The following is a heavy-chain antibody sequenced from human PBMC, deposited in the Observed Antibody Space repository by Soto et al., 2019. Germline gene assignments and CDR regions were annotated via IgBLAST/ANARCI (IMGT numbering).Heavy chain of an antibody. CDR1: GGSISSGDYY. J-gene: IGHJ4*02. Sequence: SETLSLTCTVSGGSISSGDYYWSWIRQPPGKGLEWIGYIYYSGSTYYNPSLKSRVTISVDTSKNQFSLKLSSVTAADTAVYYCARTSILDIVATISSSGFDYWGQGTLVTVS. V-gene: IGHV4-30-4*01. CDR2: IYYSGST. D-gene: IGHD5-12*01. CDR3: ARTSILDIVATISSSGFDY.